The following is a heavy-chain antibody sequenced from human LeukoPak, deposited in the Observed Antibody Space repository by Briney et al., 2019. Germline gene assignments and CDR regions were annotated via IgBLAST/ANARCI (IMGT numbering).Heavy chain of an antibody. Sequence: PGGSLRLSCAASGFTFSSYWMSWVRQAPGKGLEWVANIKQDGSEKYYVDSVKGRFTISRDNAKNSLYLQMNSLRAEDTAVYYCARDSVPYCSSTSCYLKVWGQGTLVTVSS. V-gene: IGHV3-7*01. CDR1: GFTFSSYW. D-gene: IGHD2-2*01. CDR2: IKQDGSEK. J-gene: IGHJ4*02. CDR3: ARDSVPYCSSTSCYLKV.